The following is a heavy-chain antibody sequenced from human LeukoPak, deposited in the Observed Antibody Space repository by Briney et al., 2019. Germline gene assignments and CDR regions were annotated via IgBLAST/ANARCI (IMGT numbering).Heavy chain of an antibody. J-gene: IGHJ4*02. CDR1: GFTFSNYW. Sequence: GGSLRLSCAASGFTFSNYWMHWVRQAPGKELVWVSRIKSDGSSRNYADSVKGRFTISRDNAKNTLYLQMSSLRAEDTAVYYCASASSHRIAAGGDYWGQGTLVTVSS. V-gene: IGHV3-74*01. CDR2: IKSDGSSR. D-gene: IGHD6-13*01. CDR3: ASASSHRIAAGGDY.